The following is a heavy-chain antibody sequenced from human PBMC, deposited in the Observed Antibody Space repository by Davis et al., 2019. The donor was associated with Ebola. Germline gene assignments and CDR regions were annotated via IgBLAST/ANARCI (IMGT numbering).Heavy chain of an antibody. D-gene: IGHD1-26*01. J-gene: IGHJ6*02. CDR3: ATATSDYHYYYAMDV. V-gene: IGHV1-69*06. Sequence: SVKVSCKASGGTFSSYTVSWVRQAPGQGLEWMGGIIYIFGAPNYAQKFQGRVTITADKPTSTAYLELSSLRSEDTAVYYCATATSDYHYYYAMDVWGQGTTVTVSS. CDR2: IIYIFGAP. CDR1: GGTFSSYT.